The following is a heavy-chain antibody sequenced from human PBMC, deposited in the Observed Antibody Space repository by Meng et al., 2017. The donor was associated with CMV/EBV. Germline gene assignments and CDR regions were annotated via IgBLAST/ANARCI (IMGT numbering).Heavy chain of an antibody. CDR2: IYSGGST. Sequence: VAVVESGGRFLRPGGSLRLSCAASGFTVSSNYMSWVRQAPGEGLEWVSVIYSGGSTYYADSVKGRFTISRDNSKNTLYLQMNSLRAEDTAVYYCARDSPTNYYFDYWGQGTLVTVSS. CDR1: GFTVSSNY. J-gene: IGHJ4*02. CDR3: ARDSPTNYYFDY. V-gene: IGHV3-53*01.